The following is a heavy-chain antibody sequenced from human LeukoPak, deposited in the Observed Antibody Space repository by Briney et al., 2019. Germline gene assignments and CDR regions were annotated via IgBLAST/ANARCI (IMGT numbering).Heavy chain of an antibody. CDR2: IYYSGST. Sequence: SETLSLTCTVSGGSISSSSDYWRWIRQPPGKGLEWIGSIYYSGSTYYNPSLKSRVTISVDTSKNQFSLKLSSVTAADTAVYYCARESGYYLSYFDYWGQGTLVTVSS. D-gene: IGHD3-22*01. V-gene: IGHV4-39*07. J-gene: IGHJ4*02. CDR1: GGSISSSSDY. CDR3: ARESGYYLSYFDY.